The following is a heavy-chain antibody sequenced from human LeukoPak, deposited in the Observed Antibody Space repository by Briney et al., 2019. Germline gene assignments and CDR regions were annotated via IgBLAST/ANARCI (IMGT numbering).Heavy chain of an antibody. CDR3: ARVRPLLRYFDWLLRLDY. CDR2: ISAYNGNT. V-gene: IGHV1-18*01. J-gene: IGHJ4*02. Sequence: ASVKVSCKASGYTFTSYDINWVRQAPGQGLEWMGWISAYNGNTNYAQKLQGRVTMTTDTSTSTAYMELGSLRSDDTAVYYCARVRPLLRYFDWLLRLDYWGQGTLVTVSS. CDR1: GYTFTSYD. D-gene: IGHD3-9*01.